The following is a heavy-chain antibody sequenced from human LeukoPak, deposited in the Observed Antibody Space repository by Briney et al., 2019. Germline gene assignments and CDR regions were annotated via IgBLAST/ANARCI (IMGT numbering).Heavy chain of an antibody. J-gene: IGHJ4*02. CDR3: AKRGVVIRVILVGFHKEAYYFDS. CDR2: ISGSGGGT. V-gene: IGHV3-23*01. D-gene: IGHD2-21*01. Sequence: PGGSLRLSCAVSGITLSNYGMSWVRQAPGKGLEWVAGISGSGGGTNYADSVKGRITITRDNTNNTQYLQMNGLRAEDTAGYVCAKRGVVIRVILVGFHKEAYYFDSWGQGALVTVSS. CDR1: GITLSNYG.